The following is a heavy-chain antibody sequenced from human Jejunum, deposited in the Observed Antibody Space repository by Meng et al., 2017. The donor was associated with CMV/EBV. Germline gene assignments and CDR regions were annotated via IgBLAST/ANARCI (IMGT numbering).Heavy chain of an antibody. J-gene: IGHJ6*02. D-gene: IGHD1-1*01. V-gene: IGHV4-39*07. CDR1: SY. Sequence: SYWGWIRQPPGRGLEWIASIYYGGSTYYSPSLKSRVTISVDTSKNQFSLSLSSVTAADTAVYYCARDRVHFSDDYYYYGMDVWGLGTTVTVSS. CDR2: IYYGGST. CDR3: ARDRVHFSDDYYYYGMDV.